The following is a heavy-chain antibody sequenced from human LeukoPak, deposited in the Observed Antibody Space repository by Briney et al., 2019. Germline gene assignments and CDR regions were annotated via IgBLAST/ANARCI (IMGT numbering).Heavy chain of an antibody. CDR1: GGTFSSYA. CDR3: FTNVAATRSPAFDI. D-gene: IGHD2-15*01. V-gene: IGHV1-69*06. CDR2: ITYIFGTA. Sequence: SVKVSCKASGGTFSSYAISWVRQAPGQGLEWMSGITYIFGTANYAQKFQGRVTITADKSTRTAYMELSSLRSEDTAVYYLFTNVAATRSPAFDIWGQGTMVTVPS. J-gene: IGHJ3*02.